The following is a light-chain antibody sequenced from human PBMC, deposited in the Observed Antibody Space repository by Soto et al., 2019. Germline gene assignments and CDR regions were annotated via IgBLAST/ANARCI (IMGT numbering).Light chain of an antibody. J-gene: IGKJ5*01. CDR1: RSLSTN. CDR2: GAS. V-gene: IGKV3-15*01. CDR3: HQYNNWRT. Sequence: EIVMTQSPDTLSVSPGETATLSCRASRSLSTNLAWYQQRPGQAPRLLIYGASARATGIPDRFSGSGAGTEFTPTISRLQSEDFAVYYCHQYNNWRTFGQGTRLEIK.